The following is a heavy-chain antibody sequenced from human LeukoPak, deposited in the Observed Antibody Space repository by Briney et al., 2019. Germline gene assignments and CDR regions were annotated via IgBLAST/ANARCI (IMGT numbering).Heavy chain of an antibody. CDR1: GGSISSYY. Sequence: PSETLSLTCTVSGGSISSYYWSWIRQPAGKGLEWIGRIYTSGSTNYNPSLKSRVTMSVDTSKNQFSLKLSSVTAADTAVYYCARASGHGAPYYYYYMDVWGKGTTVTVSS. CDR2: IYTSGST. CDR3: ARASGHGAPYYYYYMDV. J-gene: IGHJ6*03. V-gene: IGHV4-4*07.